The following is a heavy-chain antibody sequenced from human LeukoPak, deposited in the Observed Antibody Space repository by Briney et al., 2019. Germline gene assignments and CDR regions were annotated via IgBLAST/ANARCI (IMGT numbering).Heavy chain of an antibody. CDR3: ARGGGDSSSWYFRFDP. J-gene: IGHJ5*02. D-gene: IGHD6-13*01. Sequence: SETLSLTCTVSGGSISSYYWSWIRQPPGKGLEWIGYIYYSGSTNYNLSLKSRVTISVDTSKNQFSLKLSSVTAADTAVYYCARGGGDSSSWYFRFDPWGQGTLVTVSS. CDR2: IYYSGST. CDR1: GGSISSYY. V-gene: IGHV4-59*01.